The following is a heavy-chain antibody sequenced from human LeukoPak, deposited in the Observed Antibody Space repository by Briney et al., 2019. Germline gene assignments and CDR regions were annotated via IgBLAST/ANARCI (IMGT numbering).Heavy chain of an antibody. CDR3: ARVEKGITMTFDY. CDR2: ISSSGSTI. Sequence: PGGSLRLSCAASGFTFSDYYMSWIRQAPGKGLEWVSYISSSGSTIYYADSVKGRFTISRDNAKNSLYLQMNSLRAEDTAVYHCARVEKGITMTFDYWGQGTLVTVSS. CDR1: GFTFSDYY. J-gene: IGHJ4*02. V-gene: IGHV3-11*04. D-gene: IGHD3-22*01.